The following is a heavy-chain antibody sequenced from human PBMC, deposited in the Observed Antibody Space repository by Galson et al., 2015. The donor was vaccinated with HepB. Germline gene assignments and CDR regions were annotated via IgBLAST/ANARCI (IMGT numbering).Heavy chain of an antibody. D-gene: IGHD1-26*01. CDR3: AKFYSGTYYLDAFDI. Sequence: SLRLSCAASGLTFSTYAMSWVRQAPGKGLEWLSTISGSGGSIYYADSVQGRFAISRYNSKSTLYLQMNGLRAEDTAVYFCAKFYSGTYYLDAFDIWGHGTLVTVSS. CDR2: ISGSGGSI. CDR1: GLTFSTYA. J-gene: IGHJ3*02. V-gene: IGHV3-23*01.